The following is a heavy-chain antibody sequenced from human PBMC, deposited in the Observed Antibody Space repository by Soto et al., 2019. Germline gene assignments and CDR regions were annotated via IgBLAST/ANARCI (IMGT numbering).Heavy chain of an antibody. V-gene: IGHV3-33*01. CDR3: ARDTFEGGYGYYYYYGMDV. CDR2: IWYDGSNK. D-gene: IGHD2-15*01. J-gene: IGHJ6*02. CDR1: GFTFNSYG. Sequence: GGSLRLSCAASGFTFNSYGMHWVRQAPGKGLEWVAVIWYDGSNKYYADSVKGRFTISRDNSKNTLYLQMNSLRAEDTAVYYCARDTFEGGYGYYYYYGMDVWGQGTTVTVSS.